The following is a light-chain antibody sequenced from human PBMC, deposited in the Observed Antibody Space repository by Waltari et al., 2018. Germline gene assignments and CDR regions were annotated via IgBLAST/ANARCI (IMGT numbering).Light chain of an antibody. J-gene: IGKJ4*01. CDR3: QQRSNWPSALT. CDR1: QSVSSF. Sequence: EIVLTQSPATLSLSPGARATLSCRASQSVSSFLAWYQQKPGQAPRLLIYDASNRATGIPARFSGSGSGTDFTLTISSLEPEDFAVYYCQQRSNWPSALTFGGGTKVEIK. V-gene: IGKV3-11*01. CDR2: DAS.